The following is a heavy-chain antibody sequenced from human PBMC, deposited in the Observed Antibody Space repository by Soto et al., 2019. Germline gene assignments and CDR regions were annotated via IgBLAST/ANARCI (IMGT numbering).Heavy chain of an antibody. CDR3: ARGGAYYYYYGMDV. V-gene: IGHV4-59*01. J-gene: IGHJ6*02. CDR2: TYYSGST. Sequence: PGKGLEWIGYTYYSGSTNYNPSLKSRVTISVDTSKNQFSLRLSSVTAADTAVYYCARGGAYYYYYGMDVWGQGTTVTV.